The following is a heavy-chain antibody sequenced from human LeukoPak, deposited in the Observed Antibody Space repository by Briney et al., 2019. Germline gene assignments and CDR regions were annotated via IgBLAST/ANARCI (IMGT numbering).Heavy chain of an antibody. CDR2: ISGSGGST. Sequence: GGSLRLSCAASGFTFSDYHMAWVRQAPGKGLEWVSAISGSGGSTYYADSVKGRFTISRDNSKSTLHLQMNSQRVDDTAVYYCAKLLRGTVVPFYDYWGQGTLVTVSS. V-gene: IGHV3-23*01. D-gene: IGHD3-10*01. CDR3: AKLLRGTVVPFYDY. J-gene: IGHJ4*02. CDR1: GFTFSDYH.